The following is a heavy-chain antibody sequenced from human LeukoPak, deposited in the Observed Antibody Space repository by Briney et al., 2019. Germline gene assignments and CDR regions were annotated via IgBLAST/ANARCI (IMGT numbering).Heavy chain of an antibody. CDR2: IYYSGNT. V-gene: IGHV4-59*08. CDR3: ARKPYNGPQSLDY. D-gene: IGHD2-8*01. CDR1: GDSITSFY. Sequence: SETLSLTCTVSGDSITSFYWSWIRQPPGKGLEWIGYIYYSGNTNYNPSLKSRVSISVDTSKSQFSLKLSSVTAADTAVYYCARKPYNGPQSLDYWGQGTLVTVSS. J-gene: IGHJ4*02.